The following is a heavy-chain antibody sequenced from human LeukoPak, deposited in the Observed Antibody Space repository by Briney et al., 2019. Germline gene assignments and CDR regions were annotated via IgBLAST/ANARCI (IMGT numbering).Heavy chain of an antibody. CDR1: GYTFTSYY. V-gene: IGHV1-46*01. J-gene: IGHJ4*02. CDR2: INPSGGST. D-gene: IGHD1-26*01. Sequence: ASVKVSCKASGYTFTSYYMHWVRQAPGQGLEWIGIINPSGGSTSYAQKFQGRVTMTRDTSTSTVYMELSSLRSEDTAVYYCARMVNRWELGQQNFDYWGQGTLVTVSS. CDR3: ARMVNRWELGQQNFDY.